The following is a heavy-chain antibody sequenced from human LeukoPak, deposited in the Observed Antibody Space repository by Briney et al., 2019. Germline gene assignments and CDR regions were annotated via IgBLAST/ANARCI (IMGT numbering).Heavy chain of an antibody. V-gene: IGHV3-53*01. CDR2: IYSGGST. CDR1: GFTVSSNY. Sequence: GGSLRLSCAASGFTVSSNYMSWVRQAPGKGLEWVSVIYSGGSTYYADSVKGRFTISRDNSKNTLYLQMNSLRAEDTAVYYCARGGTVTTSRYYYYGMDVWGQGTTVTVSS. D-gene: IGHD4-17*01. J-gene: IGHJ6*02. CDR3: ARGGTVTTSRYYYYGMDV.